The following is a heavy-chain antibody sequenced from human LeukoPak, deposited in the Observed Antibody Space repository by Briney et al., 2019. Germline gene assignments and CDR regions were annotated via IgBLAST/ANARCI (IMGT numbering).Heavy chain of an antibody. CDR1: GFTFSSYA. Sequence: PGGSLRLSCAASGFTFSSYAMSWVRQAPGKGLEWVSAISGSGGSTYYADSVKGRVTISRANSTNTLYLQMNSLRAEDTAVYYCAKDLKTVTIGRLMDVWGKGTTVTVSS. D-gene: IGHD4-17*01. CDR2: ISGSGGST. V-gene: IGHV3-23*01. CDR3: AKDLKTVTIGRLMDV. J-gene: IGHJ6*03.